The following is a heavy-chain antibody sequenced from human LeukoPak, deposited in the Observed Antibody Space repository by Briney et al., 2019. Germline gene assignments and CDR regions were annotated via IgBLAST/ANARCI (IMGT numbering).Heavy chain of an antibody. J-gene: IGHJ4*02. D-gene: IGHD4-17*01. CDR1: GFTFSGYW. Sequence: GGSLRLSCAASGFTFSGYWMSWVRQGPGKGLEWVANMKQDVSEKYYVDSVKGRFTISRDNAKNSLYLQMNRLRADDTAVYYCAREGDYGDYEDYWGQGTLVTVSS. V-gene: IGHV3-7*05. CDR2: MKQDVSEK. CDR3: AREGDYGDYEDY.